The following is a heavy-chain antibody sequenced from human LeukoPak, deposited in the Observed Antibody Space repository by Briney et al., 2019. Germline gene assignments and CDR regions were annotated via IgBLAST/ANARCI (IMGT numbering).Heavy chain of an antibody. CDR3: AREAHVVVPAAIKGYYMDV. CDR1: GGTFSSYA. J-gene: IGHJ6*03. D-gene: IGHD2-2*01. Sequence: ASVKVSCKASGGTFSSYAISWVRQAPGQGLEWMGRIIPIFGTANYAQKFQGRVTITADESTSTAYMELSSLRSEDTAVYYCAREAHVVVPAAIKGYYMDVWGKGTTVTVSS. CDR2: IIPIFGTA. V-gene: IGHV1-69*13.